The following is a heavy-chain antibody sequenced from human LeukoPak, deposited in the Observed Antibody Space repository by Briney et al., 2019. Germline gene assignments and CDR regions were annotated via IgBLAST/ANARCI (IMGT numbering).Heavy chain of an antibody. V-gene: IGHV4-31*03. CDR2: IYYSGST. J-gene: IGHJ5*02. CDR3: AREARYCSSTSCCGGPWFDP. CDR1: GGSISSGGYY. Sequence: PSETLSLTCTVSGGSISSGGYYWSWIRQHPGKGLEWIGYIYYSGSTYYNPSLKSRVTISVDTSKNQFSLKLSSVTAADTAVYYCAREARYCSSTSCCGGPWFDPWGQGTLVTVSS. D-gene: IGHD2-2*01.